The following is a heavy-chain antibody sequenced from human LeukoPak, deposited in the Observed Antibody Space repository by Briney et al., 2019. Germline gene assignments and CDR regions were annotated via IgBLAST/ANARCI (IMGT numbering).Heavy chain of an antibody. D-gene: IGHD1-20*01. CDR2: ISSSSSTI. CDR1: GFSFSSYS. V-gene: IGHV3-48*01. CDR3: ARSGITVSYNSFDP. Sequence: GGSLRLSCAASGFSFSSYSMNWVRQAPGKGLEWVSYISSSSSTIYYADSVKGRFTISRDNAKNSLYLQMNSLRAEDTAVYYCARSGITVSYNSFDPWGQGTLVTVSS. J-gene: IGHJ5*02.